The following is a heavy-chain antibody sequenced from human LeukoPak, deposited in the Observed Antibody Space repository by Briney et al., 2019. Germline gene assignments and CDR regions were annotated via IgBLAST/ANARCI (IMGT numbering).Heavy chain of an antibody. Sequence: PSQTLSLTCTVSGGSISSGGYYWSWIRQPPGKGLEWIGYIYHSGSTYYNPSLKSRVTISVDRSKNQFSLKLSSVTAADTAVYYCARAGGYSSSWYYFDYWGQGTLVTVSS. CDR3: ARAGGYSSSWYYFDY. CDR2: IYHSGST. CDR1: GGSISSGGYY. D-gene: IGHD6-13*01. J-gene: IGHJ4*02. V-gene: IGHV4-30-2*01.